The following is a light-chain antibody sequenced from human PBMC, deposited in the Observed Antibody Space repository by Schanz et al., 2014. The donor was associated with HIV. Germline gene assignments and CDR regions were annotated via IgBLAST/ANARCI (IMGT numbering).Light chain of an antibody. J-gene: IGKJ4*01. V-gene: IGKV1-9*01. CDR2: AAS. CDR3: QQRSTWPLT. Sequence: DIQLTQSPALLSASVGDRVTITCRASQTISSSLAWYQQRPGKAPKVLIYAASSLQRGAPSRFSGSGSGTEFTLTISSLEPEDFAVYYCQQRSTWPLTFGGGTKVQIK. CDR1: QTISSS.